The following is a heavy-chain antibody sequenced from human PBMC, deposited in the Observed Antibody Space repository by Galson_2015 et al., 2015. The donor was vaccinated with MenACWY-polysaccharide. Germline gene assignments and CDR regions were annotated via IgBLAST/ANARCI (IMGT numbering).Heavy chain of an antibody. Sequence: SVKVSCKASGYTFTNYAMHWVGQAPRQGLEWMGWINTKAGNPTYAQGFTGRFVFSLDTSVSTAYLQINSLKAEDTVVYYCARDRSEYDYWGQGTLVPSPQ. J-gene: IGHJ4*02. V-gene: IGHV7-4-1*02. D-gene: IGHD1-14*01. CDR2: INTKAGNP. CDR1: GYTFTNYA. CDR3: ARDRSEYDY.